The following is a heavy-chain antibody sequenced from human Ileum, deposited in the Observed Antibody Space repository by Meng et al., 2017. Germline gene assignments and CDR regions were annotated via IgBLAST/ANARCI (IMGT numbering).Heavy chain of an antibody. CDR1: GGSISTSDW. CDR3: AREWSGSYRHFDY. D-gene: IGHD1-26*01. J-gene: IGHJ4*02. V-gene: IGHV4-4*02. Sequence: QGQLQGWGPGLLEPSGTLSLTFAVSGGSISTSDWWSWVRQPPGKGLEWIGEIHHSGSTNYNPSLKSRVTISVDKSKNQFSLKLNSVTAADTAVYYCAREWSGSYRHFDYWGQGTLVTVSS. CDR2: IHHSGST.